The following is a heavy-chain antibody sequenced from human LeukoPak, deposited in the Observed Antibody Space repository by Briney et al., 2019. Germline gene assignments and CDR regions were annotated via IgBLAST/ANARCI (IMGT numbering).Heavy chain of an antibody. CDR3: ARGRERRRPYAFDI. J-gene: IGHJ3*02. D-gene: IGHD1-1*01. Sequence: PSETLSLTCAVYGGSFSGYYWSWIRQPPGKGLEWIGEINHSGSTNYNPSLKSRVTISVDTSKNQFPLKLSSVTAADTAVYYCARGRERRRPYAFDIWGQGTMVTVSS. CDR2: INHSGST. CDR1: GGSFSGYY. V-gene: IGHV4-34*01.